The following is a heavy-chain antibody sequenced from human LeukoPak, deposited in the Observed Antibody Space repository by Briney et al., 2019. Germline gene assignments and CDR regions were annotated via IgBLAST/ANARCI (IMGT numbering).Heavy chain of an antibody. CDR1: GFTFSRYG. V-gene: IGHV3-30*18. Sequence: PGGSLRLSCAASGFTFSRYGMHWVRQAPDKGLEWVAVISYDGSNRYYADSVKGRFTISRDNSKNTLYRQMNSLRAENTARYFCPNDLSPDPLRPKPDYGGPGTLVPVSS. CDR2: ISYDGSNR. D-gene: IGHD1-14*01. J-gene: IGHJ4*02. CDR3: PNDLSPDPLRPKPDY.